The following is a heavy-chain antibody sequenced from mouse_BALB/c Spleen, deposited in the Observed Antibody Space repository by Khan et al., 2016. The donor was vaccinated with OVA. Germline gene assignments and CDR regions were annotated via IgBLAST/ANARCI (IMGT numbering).Heavy chain of an antibody. D-gene: IGHD2-4*01. CDR2: INPSTGYT. CDR3: ASEGGLRRAWFAY. CDR1: GYTFTTYL. J-gene: IGHJ3*01. V-gene: IGHV1-4*01. Sequence: QVQLQQSGAELAKPGASVKMSCKASGYTFTTYLMHWVKQRPGQGLEWIGYINPSTGYTEYNQIFKDKATLTADKSSSTAYMQLSSLTSEDSAVXYCASEGGLRRAWFAYWGQGTLVTVSA.